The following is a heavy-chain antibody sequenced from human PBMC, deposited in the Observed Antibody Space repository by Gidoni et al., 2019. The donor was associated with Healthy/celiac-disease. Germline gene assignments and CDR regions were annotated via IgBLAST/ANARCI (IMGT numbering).Heavy chain of an antibody. D-gene: IGHD1-26*01. CDR1: GFTFSSYS. Sequence: EVQLVESGGGLVKPGGSLRLSCAASGFTFSSYSMNWVRQAPGKGLAWVSSISSSSSYIYYADSVKGRFTISRDNTKNSLYLQMNSLRAEDTAVYYCARDSWELFAFDIWGQGTMVTVSS. J-gene: IGHJ3*02. CDR2: ISSSSSYI. V-gene: IGHV3-21*01. CDR3: ARDSWELFAFDI.